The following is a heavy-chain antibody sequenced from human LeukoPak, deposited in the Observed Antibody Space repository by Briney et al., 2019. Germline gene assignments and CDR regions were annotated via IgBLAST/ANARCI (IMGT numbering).Heavy chain of an antibody. D-gene: IGHD6-13*01. CDR1: GFTFSSYA. J-gene: IGHJ4*02. V-gene: IGHV3-23*01. CDR2: ISGSGGST. Sequence: PGGSLRLSCAASGFTFSSYAMSWVRQAPGKGLEWVSAISGSGGSTYYADSVKGRFTISRGNSKNTLYLQMNSLRAEDTAVYYCAHHRESSSWYHGYFDYWGQGTMVTVSS. CDR3: AHHRESSSWYHGYFDY.